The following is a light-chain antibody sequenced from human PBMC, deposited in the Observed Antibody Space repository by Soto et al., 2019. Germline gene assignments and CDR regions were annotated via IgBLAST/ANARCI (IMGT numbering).Light chain of an antibody. CDR3: SAWDNSLNGYV. CDR2: DDN. CDR1: NIGGKS. V-gene: IGLV3-21*02. Sequence: SYELTQSPSVSVAPGQTAKITCGGNNIGGKSVHWYQQKPGQAPVLVVYDDNDRPSGIPERFSGSKSGTSASLAISGLQSEDEGDYYCSAWDNSLNGYVFGPGTKLTVL. J-gene: IGLJ1*01.